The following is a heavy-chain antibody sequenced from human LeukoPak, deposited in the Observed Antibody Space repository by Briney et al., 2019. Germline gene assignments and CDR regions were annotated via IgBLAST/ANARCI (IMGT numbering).Heavy chain of an antibody. CDR2: IYTSGST. CDR3: ARETPGVSFGSHLDY. D-gene: IGHD3-10*01. CDR1: GGSISSGSYY. J-gene: IGHJ4*02. Sequence: SETLSLTCTVSGGSISSGSYYWSWIRQPAGKGLEWIGRIYTSGSTNYNPSLKSRVTISVDTSKNQFSLKLSSVTAADTAVYYCARETPGVSFGSHLDYWGQGTLVTVSS. V-gene: IGHV4-61*02.